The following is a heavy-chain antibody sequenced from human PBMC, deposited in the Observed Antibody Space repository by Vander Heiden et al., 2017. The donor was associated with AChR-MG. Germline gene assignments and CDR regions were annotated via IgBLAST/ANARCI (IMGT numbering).Heavy chain of an antibody. J-gene: IGHJ1*01. CDR1: GFTFSSYG. Sequence: QVQLVESGGGVVQPGRSLRLSCAACGFTFSSYGMHWVRQAPGKGLEWVAVIWYDGSNKYYADSVKGRFTISRDNSKNTLYLQMNSLRAEDTAVYYCANTKYSSGWYFQHWGQGTLVTVSS. CDR3: ANTKYSSGWYFQH. V-gene: IGHV3-33*06. D-gene: IGHD6-19*01. CDR2: IWYDGSNK.